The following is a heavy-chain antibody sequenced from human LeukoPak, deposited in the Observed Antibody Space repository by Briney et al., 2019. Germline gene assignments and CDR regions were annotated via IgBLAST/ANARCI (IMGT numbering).Heavy chain of an antibody. V-gene: IGHV3-23*01. CDR3: AKNPYGSGSYSSDFDY. CDR2: ISGSGGST. Sequence: PGGSLRLSCAASGFTFSSYGMSWVRQAPGKGLEWVSAISGSGGSTYYADSVKGRFTISRDNSKNTLYLQMNSLRAEDTAVYYCAKNPYGSGSYSSDFDYWGQGTLVTVSS. J-gene: IGHJ4*02. CDR1: GFTFSSYG. D-gene: IGHD3-10*01.